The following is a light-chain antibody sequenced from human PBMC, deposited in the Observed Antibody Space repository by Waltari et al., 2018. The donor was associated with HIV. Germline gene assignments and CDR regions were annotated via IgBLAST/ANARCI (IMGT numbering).Light chain of an antibody. CDR3: QVWYSLTDPVV. CDR2: DDS. J-gene: IGLJ2*01. CDR1: SIGSKS. V-gene: IGLV3-21*02. Sequence: SYVLTQPPSVSVAPGQTARITCGGSSIGSKSVHWYQQKPGQATVLVVSDDSDRPSGNPERFSGSKSGNTATLTISRVEAGDEADYYCQVWYSLTDPVVFGGGTKLTVL.